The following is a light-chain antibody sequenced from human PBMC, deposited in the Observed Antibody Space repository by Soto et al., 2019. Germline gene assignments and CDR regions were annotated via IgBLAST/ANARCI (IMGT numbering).Light chain of an antibody. Sequence: QSALTQPASVSGSPGQSITISCTGTSSDVGNYNLVSWYQQHPGKAPKLMIYEVSKRPSGVSNLFSGSKSGNTASLTISGLQAEDEADYYCCSDAGSSTYLVFGGGTKLTVL. J-gene: IGLJ2*01. CDR2: EVS. CDR3: CSDAGSSTYLV. CDR1: SSDVGNYNL. V-gene: IGLV2-23*02.